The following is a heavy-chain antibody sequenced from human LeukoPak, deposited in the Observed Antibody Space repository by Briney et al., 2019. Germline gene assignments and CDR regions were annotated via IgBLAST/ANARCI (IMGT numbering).Heavy chain of an antibody. Sequence: GGSLRLSCAASGFTFSDYYMSWVRQAPGKGLEWGSYISSSGSNIYYADSVKGRFTISRDNAKNSLYLQMNSLRAEDTAVYYCARINYYCSGSYYPWGQGTLVTVSS. CDR2: ISSSGSNI. D-gene: IGHD3-10*01. V-gene: IGHV3-11*04. J-gene: IGHJ5*02. CDR3: ARINYYCSGSYYP. CDR1: GFTFSDYY.